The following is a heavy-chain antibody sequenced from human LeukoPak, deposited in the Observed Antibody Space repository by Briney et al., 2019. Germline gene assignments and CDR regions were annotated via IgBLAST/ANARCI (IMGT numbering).Heavy chain of an antibody. Sequence: GGSLRLSCAASGFTVSSTYMSWVRQAPNKGLECVSLIYTGGTTYYADSVKGRFTISRDSSKNTVYLQMNSLRAEDTAVYYCARGYGDKASNLYYYYGMDVWGQGTTVTVSS. V-gene: IGHV3-53*01. J-gene: IGHJ6*02. D-gene: IGHD4-17*01. CDR3: ARGYGDKASNLYYYYGMDV. CDR2: IYTGGTT. CDR1: GFTVSSTY.